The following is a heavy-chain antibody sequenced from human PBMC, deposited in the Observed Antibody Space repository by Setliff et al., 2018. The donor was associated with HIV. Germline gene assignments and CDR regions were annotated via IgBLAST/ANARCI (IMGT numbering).Heavy chain of an antibody. CDR1: GGSISSYC. J-gene: IGHJ5*02. V-gene: IGHV4-4*09. Sequence: SETLSLTCTVSGGSISSYCWNWIRQSPGRGLEWIGFIFSSGNTKYNPSLQSRVTMSIDTSKNQFSLKLTSVTAADTAVYYCARRIDNSGSLPAKNWFDTWGQGRLVTVSS. CDR2: IFSSGNT. CDR3: ARRIDNSGSLPAKNWFDT. D-gene: IGHD3-10*01.